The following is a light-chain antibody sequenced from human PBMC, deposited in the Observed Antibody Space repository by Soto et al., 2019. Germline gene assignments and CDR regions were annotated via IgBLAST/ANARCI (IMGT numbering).Light chain of an antibody. V-gene: IGLV2-14*01. Sequence: QSALTQPASVSGSPGQSITISCTGTSSDVGGYPYVSWYQQHPGKAPKLMIYEVSNRPSGVSNRFSGSKSGNTASLTISGLQAEDEADYYCSSYTSISTYVFGTWPKLTAL. CDR3: SSYTSISTYV. CDR2: EVS. CDR1: SSDVGGYPY. J-gene: IGLJ1*01.